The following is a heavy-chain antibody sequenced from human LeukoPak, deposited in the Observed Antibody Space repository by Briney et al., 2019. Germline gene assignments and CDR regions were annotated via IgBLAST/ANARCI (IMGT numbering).Heavy chain of an antibody. CDR1: GFTVSSNY. J-gene: IGHJ4*02. D-gene: IGHD3-22*01. CDR2: IYSGGST. CDR3: ARDDYDSSTPYFFDY. V-gene: IGHV3-53*01. Sequence: GGSLRLSCAASGFTVSSNYMSWVRQAPGKGLEWVSVIYSGGSTYYADSVKGRFTISRDNSKNSLFLQMNSLRAEDTAVYYCARDDYDSSTPYFFDYWGQGTLVTVSS.